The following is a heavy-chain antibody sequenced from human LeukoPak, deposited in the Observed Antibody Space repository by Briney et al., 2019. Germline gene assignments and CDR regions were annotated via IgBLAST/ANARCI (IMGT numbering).Heavy chain of an antibody. CDR1: DDSITMYY. CDR2: VDHTGST. V-gene: IGHV4-59*01. CDR3: ARQRGYTYGPIDY. J-gene: IGHJ4*02. Sequence: SETLSLTCSVSDDSITMYYWTWIRQPPGKGLEWIGYVDHTGSTNFNPSLNGRVSISRDTTKNLFSLRLRSVTAADTAIYYCARQRGYTYGPIDYWGQGTLVTVSS. D-gene: IGHD5-18*01.